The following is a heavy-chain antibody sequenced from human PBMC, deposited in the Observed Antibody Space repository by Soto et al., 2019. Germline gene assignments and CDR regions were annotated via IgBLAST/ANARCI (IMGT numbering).Heavy chain of an antibody. CDR3: ARASLDSSGWRRPDYFDY. CDR2: IYSGGST. CDR1: GFTVSSNY. J-gene: IGHJ4*02. Sequence: PGGSLRLSCAASGFTVSSNYMSWVRQAPGKGLEWVSVIYSGGSTYYADSVKGRFTISRDNSKNTLYLQMNSLRAEDTAVYYCARASLDSSGWRRPDYFDYWGQGTLVTVSS. V-gene: IGHV3-66*01. D-gene: IGHD6-19*01.